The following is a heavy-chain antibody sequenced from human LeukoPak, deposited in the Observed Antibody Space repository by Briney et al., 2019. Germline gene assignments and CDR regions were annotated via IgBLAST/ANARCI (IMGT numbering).Heavy chain of an antibody. CDR3: ARETAVSRPDYGMDV. CDR1: GGSLNSYY. CDR2: IYNSGTT. J-gene: IGHJ6*02. Sequence: SETLSFTCTVSGGSLNSYYCSWLRQPAGKGLEWMGRIYNSGTTNYNPSLKSRGTMSVDKSKNQFSLKLSSVTAADTAVYYCARETAVSRPDYGMDVWGQGTTVTVSS. D-gene: IGHD6-19*01. V-gene: IGHV4-4*07.